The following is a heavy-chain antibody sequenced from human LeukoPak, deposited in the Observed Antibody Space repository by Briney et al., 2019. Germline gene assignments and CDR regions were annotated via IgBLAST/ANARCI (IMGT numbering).Heavy chain of an antibody. CDR2: INHSGST. V-gene: IGHV4-34*01. Sequence: SETLSLTCAVYGGSFSGYYWSWIRQPPGKGLEWIGEINHSGSTNYSPSLKSRVTISVDTSKNQFSLKLSSVTAADTAVYYCARVGYCSGGSCPGAFDIWGQGTMVTVSS. J-gene: IGHJ3*02. CDR1: GGSFSGYY. CDR3: ARVGYCSGGSCPGAFDI. D-gene: IGHD2-15*01.